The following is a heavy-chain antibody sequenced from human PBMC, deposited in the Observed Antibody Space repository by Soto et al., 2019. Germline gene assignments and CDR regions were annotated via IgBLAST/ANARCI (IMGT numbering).Heavy chain of an antibody. CDR2: ISYDGSIK. CDR3: ARTYNWNYDAFDI. D-gene: IGHD1-7*01. Sequence: ESGGGVVQPGRSLRLSCAASGFTFSSHAMHWVRQAPGKGLEWVAVISYDGSIKYYADSVRGRFTISRDNSKNTLYLQMNSLRTEDTAVYYCARTYNWNYDAFDIWGQGTMVTVSS. CDR1: GFTFSSHA. J-gene: IGHJ3*02. V-gene: IGHV3-30-3*01.